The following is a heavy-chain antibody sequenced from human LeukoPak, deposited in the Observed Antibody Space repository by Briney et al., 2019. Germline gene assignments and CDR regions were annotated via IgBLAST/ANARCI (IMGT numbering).Heavy chain of an antibody. CDR1: GFTFSSYG. CDR2: IWYDGSNK. V-gene: IGHV3-33*01. J-gene: IGHJ4*02. D-gene: IGHD3-22*01. Sequence: GGSLRLSCAASGFTFSSYGMHWVRQAPGKGLEWVAVIWYDGSNKYYADSVKGRFTISRDNSKNTLYLQMNSLSAEDTAVYYCARDYYDSSGYYYYFDYWGQGTLVTVSS. CDR3: ARDYYDSSGYYYYFDY.